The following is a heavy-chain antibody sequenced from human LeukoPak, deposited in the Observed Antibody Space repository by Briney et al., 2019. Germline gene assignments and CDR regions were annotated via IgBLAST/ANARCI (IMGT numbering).Heavy chain of an antibody. CDR1: GGTFSSYA. Sequence: SVKVSCKASGGTFSSYAISWVRQAPGQGLEWMGGIIPIFGTANYAQKFQGRVTITADESTSTAYMELSSLRSEDTAVYYCATLSGYYYDYFDYWGQGTLVTVSS. CDR3: ATLSGYYYDYFDY. J-gene: IGHJ4*02. V-gene: IGHV1-69*13. D-gene: IGHD3-22*01. CDR2: IIPIFGTA.